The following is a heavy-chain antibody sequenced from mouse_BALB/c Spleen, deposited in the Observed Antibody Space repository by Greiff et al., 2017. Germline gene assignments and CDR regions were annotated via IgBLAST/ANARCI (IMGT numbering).Heavy chain of an antibody. CDR1: GFTFSSYA. CDR3: ARQGNYPHWYFDV. D-gene: IGHD2-1*01. Sequence: EVKLVESGGGLVKPGGSLKLSCAASGFTFSSYAMSWVRQTPEKRLEWVATISSGGSYTYYPDSVKGRFTISRDNAKNTLYLQMSSLRSEDTAMYYCARQGNYPHWYFDVWGAGTTVTVSS. V-gene: IGHV5-9-3*01. CDR2: ISSGGSYT. J-gene: IGHJ1*01.